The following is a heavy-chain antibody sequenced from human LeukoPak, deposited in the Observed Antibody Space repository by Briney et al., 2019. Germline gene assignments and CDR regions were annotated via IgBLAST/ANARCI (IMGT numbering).Heavy chain of an antibody. D-gene: IGHD3-22*01. Sequence: SETLSLTCTVSGGSISSGGYSWSWIRQPPGKGLEWMGYIYHSGSTYYNPSLKSRVTISVDRSQNQFSLKLSSVTAADTAVYYCARSTYYYDRSGYYPTLFDYWGQGTLVTVSS. V-gene: IGHV4-30-2*01. CDR2: IYHSGST. CDR1: GGSISSGGYS. J-gene: IGHJ4*02. CDR3: ARSTYYYDRSGYYPTLFDY.